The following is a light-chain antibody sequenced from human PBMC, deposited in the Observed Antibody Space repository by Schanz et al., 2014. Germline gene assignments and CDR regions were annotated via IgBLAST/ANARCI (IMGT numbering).Light chain of an antibody. J-gene: IGLJ2*01. CDR3: CSYGGSSTLV. CDR2: EGS. CDR1: SSDLGSYNL. Sequence: QSALTQPASVSGSPGQSITISCTGTSSDLGSYNLVSWYQQHPGKAPKLMIYEGSKRPSGVSNRFSGSKSGNTASLTISGLQAEDEADYYCCSYGGSSTLVFGGGTKLTVL. V-gene: IGLV2-23*01.